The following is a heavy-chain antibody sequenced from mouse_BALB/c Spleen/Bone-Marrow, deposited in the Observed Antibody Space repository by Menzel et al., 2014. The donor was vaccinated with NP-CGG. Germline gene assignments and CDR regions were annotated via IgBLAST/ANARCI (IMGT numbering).Heavy chain of an antibody. Sequence: EVQLQQSGAELVKPGASVKLSCTASCFNIKDTYLHWVKQRPEQGLDWIGRIDPAIFTKYDPKFQGKATITADTSSNTAYLHLSSLTSEDTTVYYCASYRYGWYFDVWGAGTTVTVSS. V-gene: IGHV14-3*02. D-gene: IGHD2-14*01. CDR2: IDPAIFT. CDR3: ASYRYGWYFDV. J-gene: IGHJ1*01. CDR1: CFNIKDTY.